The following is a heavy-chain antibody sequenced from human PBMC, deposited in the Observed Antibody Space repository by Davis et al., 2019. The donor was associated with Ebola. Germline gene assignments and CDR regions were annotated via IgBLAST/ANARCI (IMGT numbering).Heavy chain of an antibody. CDR3: VKFTMTTSDYFDY. J-gene: IGHJ4*02. V-gene: IGHV3-30*18. Sequence: GESLKISCAASGFTFSSYGMHWVRQAPGKGLEWVAVISYDGSNKYYADSVKGRFTISRDNSKNTLYLQMSSLRAEDTAVYYCVKFTMTTSDYFDYWGQGTLVTVSS. D-gene: IGHD4-17*01. CDR1: GFTFSSYG. CDR2: ISYDGSNK.